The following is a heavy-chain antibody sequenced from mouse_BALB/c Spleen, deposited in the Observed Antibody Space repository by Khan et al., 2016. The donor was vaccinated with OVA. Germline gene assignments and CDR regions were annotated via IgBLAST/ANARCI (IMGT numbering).Heavy chain of an antibody. J-gene: IGHJ1*01. V-gene: IGHV14-3*02. D-gene: IGHD2-3*01. CDR1: GFNIKDTY. Sequence: VQLKQSGAELVKPGASVRLSFTASGFNIKDTYIPWVKQRPEQGLEWIGRIAPANGNTKYYPKFQDKATITSDTSSNTANLQLRSRTTEDTAVYYCAQPSYDHRFFEVWGEGTTVTVAS. CDR2: IAPANGNT. CDR3: AQPSYDHRFFEV.